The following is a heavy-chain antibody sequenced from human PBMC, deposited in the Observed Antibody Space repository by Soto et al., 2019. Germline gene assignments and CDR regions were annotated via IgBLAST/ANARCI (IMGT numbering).Heavy chain of an antibody. J-gene: IGHJ4*02. CDR2: ISSSSSTI. V-gene: IGHV3-48*01. CDR3: AREDERIVVVPAAIIDF. CDR1: GFTFSSYS. Sequence: EVQLVESGGGLVQPGGSLRLSCAASGFTFSSYSMNWVRQAPGKGLEWVSYISSSSSTIYYADSVKGRFTISRDNAKNSLYLQMNSLSAEDTAVYYCAREDERIVVVPAAIIDFGGQGTLVTVSS. D-gene: IGHD2-2*01.